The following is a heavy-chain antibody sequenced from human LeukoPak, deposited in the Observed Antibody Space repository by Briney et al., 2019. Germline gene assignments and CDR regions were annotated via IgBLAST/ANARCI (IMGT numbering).Heavy chain of an antibody. CDR3: ARGPNSITMVRGAHYYFDY. D-gene: IGHD3-10*01. J-gene: IGHJ4*02. V-gene: IGHV4-34*01. Sequence: SETLSLTCAVYGGSFSGYYWSWIRQPPGKGLEWIGEINHSGSTNYNPSLKGRVTISVDTSKNQFSLKLSSVTAADTAVYYCARGPNSITMVRGAHYYFDYWGQGTLVTVSS. CDR2: INHSGST. CDR1: GGSFSGYY.